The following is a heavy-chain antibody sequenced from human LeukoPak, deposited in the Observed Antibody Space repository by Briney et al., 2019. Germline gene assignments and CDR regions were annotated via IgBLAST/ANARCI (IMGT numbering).Heavy chain of an antibody. CDR1: GYTFTSYD. CDR2: MNPNSGNT. Sequence: ASVKVSCKASGYTFTSYDINWVRQATGQGLEWMGWMNPNSGNTGYAQKFQGRGTMTRNTSISTAYMELSSLRSEDTAVYYCAREWRYCSSTSCYRVPGGYYGMDVWGQGTTVTVSS. J-gene: IGHJ6*02. V-gene: IGHV1-8*01. D-gene: IGHD2-2*02. CDR3: AREWRYCSSTSCYRVPGGYYGMDV.